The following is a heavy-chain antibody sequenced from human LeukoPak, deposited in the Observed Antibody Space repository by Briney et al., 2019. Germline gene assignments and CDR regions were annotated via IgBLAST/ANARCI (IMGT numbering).Heavy chain of an antibody. J-gene: IGHJ3*02. Sequence: GGSLRLSCAASGFPSGKAWMSWVRQAPGKGLEWVGLIKRKTDGGTTDYAAPMKGRFTISRDDSKNTLYLQVNSLNTEDTAVYYCATGDYGAFDIWGQGTMVTVSS. CDR2: IKRKTDGGTT. CDR1: GFPSGKAW. CDR3: ATGDYGAFDI. D-gene: IGHD4-17*01. V-gene: IGHV3-15*01.